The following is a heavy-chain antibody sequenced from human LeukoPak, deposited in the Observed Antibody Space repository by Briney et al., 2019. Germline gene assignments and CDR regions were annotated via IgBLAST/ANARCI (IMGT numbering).Heavy chain of an antibody. J-gene: IGHJ4*02. D-gene: IGHD4-17*01. CDR3: ARDGLRPSPLDY. V-gene: IGHV1-69*06. Sequence: SVKLSCKASGATFTSYAISWVWEAPGQGLEWMGGIIPIFDTANYAQKVQGRVTITAYKTTITAYMELSSLKSEDTAVYYCARDGLRPSPLDYWGQGTLVTVSS. CDR1: GATFTSYA. CDR2: IIPIFDTA.